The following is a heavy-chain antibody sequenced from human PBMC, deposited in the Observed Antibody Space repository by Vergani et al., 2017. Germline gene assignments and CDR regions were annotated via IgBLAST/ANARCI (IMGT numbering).Heavy chain of an antibody. Sequence: QVTLKESGPVLVKPTETLTLTCTVSGFSLSNARMGVSWIRQPPGKALEWLAHIFSNDEKSYSPSLKSRLNISKDPSKSQVVLTMTNMDPVDTATYYCARLAYCGGDCYFLDDWGQGTLVTVSS. CDR2: IFSNDEK. J-gene: IGHJ4*02. CDR3: ARLAYCGGDCYFLDD. CDR1: GFSLSNARMG. V-gene: IGHV2-26*01. D-gene: IGHD2-21*02.